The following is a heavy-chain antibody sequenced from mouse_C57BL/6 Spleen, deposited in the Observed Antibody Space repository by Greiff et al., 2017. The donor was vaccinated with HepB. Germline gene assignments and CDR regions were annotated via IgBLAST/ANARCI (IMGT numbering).Heavy chain of an antibody. CDR1: GYTFTSYW. J-gene: IGHJ1*03. Sequence: VQLQQSGAELVKPGASVKMSCKASGYTFTSYWITWVKQRPGQGLEWIGDIYPGSGSTNYNEKFKSKATLTVDTSSSTAYMQLSSLTSEDYAVYYCARGGYDEEYFDDWGTGTTVTVSS. CDR3: ARGGYDEEYFDD. CDR2: IYPGSGST. V-gene: IGHV1-55*01. D-gene: IGHD2-2*01.